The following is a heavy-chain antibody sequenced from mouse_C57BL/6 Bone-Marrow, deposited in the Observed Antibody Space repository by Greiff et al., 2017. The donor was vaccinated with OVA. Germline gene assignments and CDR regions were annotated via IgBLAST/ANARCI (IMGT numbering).Heavy chain of an antibody. CDR1: GYTFTSYG. D-gene: IGHD1-1*01. CDR3: ARPLYYYGSSLWYFDV. CDR2: IYPRSGNT. Sequence: QVQLQQSGAELARPGASVKLSCKASGYTFTSYGISWVKQRTGQGLEWIGGIYPRSGNTYYNEKFKGKATLTADKSSSTAYMELRSLTSEDSAVYFCARPLYYYGSSLWYFDVWGTGTTVTVSS. V-gene: IGHV1-81*01. J-gene: IGHJ1*03.